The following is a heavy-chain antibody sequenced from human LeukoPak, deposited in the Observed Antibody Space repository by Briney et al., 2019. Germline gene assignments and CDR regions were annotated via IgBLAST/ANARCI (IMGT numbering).Heavy chain of an antibody. J-gene: IGHJ6*03. CDR2: INPSGGRT. V-gene: IGHV1-46*03. CDR1: GYTFTSYY. CDR3: ARGWPRYYYYMYV. Sequence: ASVKVSCKASGYTFTSYYMHWVGQAPGQGLEGMGIINPSGGRTIYAQKFQGRGTMTRETSTRTVYMEVSSQRSEHTAVYYCARGWPRYYYYMYVWGKGTTVTVSS. D-gene: IGHD5-24*01.